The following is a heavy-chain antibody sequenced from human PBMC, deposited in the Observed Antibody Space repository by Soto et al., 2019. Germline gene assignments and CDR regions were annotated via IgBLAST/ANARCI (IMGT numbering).Heavy chain of an antibody. V-gene: IGHV1-69*04. J-gene: IGHJ3*02. Sequence: SVKISCKASRATFSSYTISWARQATGQGLEWMGRIISILGIANYAQKFQGRVTITADKSTSTAYMELSSLRSEDTAVYYCARDRTTVTTSYAFDIWVQGTTVTVSS. CDR3: ARDRTTVTTSYAFDI. CDR2: IISILGIA. CDR1: RATFSSYT. D-gene: IGHD4-4*01.